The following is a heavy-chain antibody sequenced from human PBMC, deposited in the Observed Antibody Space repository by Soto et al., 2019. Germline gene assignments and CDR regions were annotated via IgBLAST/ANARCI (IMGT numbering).Heavy chain of an antibody. V-gene: IGHV1-2*04. CDR1: GYTFTGYY. CDR3: ARGGALEFDYGVFASLWFDP. CDR2: INPNSGGT. Sequence: ASVKVSCKASGYTFTGYYMHWVRQAPGQGLEWMGWINPNSGGTNYAQKFQGWVTMTRDTSISTAYMELSRLRSDDTAVYYCARGGALEFDYGVFASLWFDPWGQGTLVTVSS. J-gene: IGHJ5*02. D-gene: IGHD4-17*01.